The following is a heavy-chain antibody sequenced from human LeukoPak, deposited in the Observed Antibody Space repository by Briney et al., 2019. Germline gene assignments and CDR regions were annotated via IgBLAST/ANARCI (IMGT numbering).Heavy chain of an antibody. CDR2: LRNDGSER. CDR1: GFTFSSNG. CDR3: AKDRYSSTSIDW. J-gene: IGHJ4*02. V-gene: IGHV3-30*02. D-gene: IGHD6-13*01. Sequence: GGSLRLSCTASGFTFSSNGMHWVRQAPGKGLEWVAYLRNDGSERDHADSVKGRFTISRDNSKNTLYLQMNSLRPEDTAVYYCAKDRYSSTSIDWWGPGTLVTVSS.